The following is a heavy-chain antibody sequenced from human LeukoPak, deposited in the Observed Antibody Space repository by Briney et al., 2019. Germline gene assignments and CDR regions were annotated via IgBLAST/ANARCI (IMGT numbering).Heavy chain of an antibody. CDR2: IYYSGST. CDR3: ARGRRIAAAGRNLDP. J-gene: IGHJ5*02. D-gene: IGHD6-13*01. V-gene: IGHV4-39*01. Sequence: SETLSLTCTVSGGSISSSSYYWGWIRQPPGKGLEWIGSIYYSGSTYYNPSLKSRVTISVDTSKDQFSLKLSSVTAADTAVYYCARGRRIAAAGRNLDPWGQGTLVTVSS. CDR1: GGSISSSSYY.